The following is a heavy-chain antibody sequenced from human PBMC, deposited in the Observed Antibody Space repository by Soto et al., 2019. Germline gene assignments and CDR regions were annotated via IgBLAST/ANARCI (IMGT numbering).Heavy chain of an antibody. V-gene: IGHV3-74*01. CDR2: ITSDGKT. CDR1: GFNFSNHW. J-gene: IGHJ4*02. CDR3: ARWSYLDY. D-gene: IGHD3-3*01. Sequence: GGSLRLSCAASGFNFSNHWMHWVRQRPAEGLVWVSRITSDGKTFYADSVKGRFSISRDTSQSTLYLQMNSLRADDTAMYYCARWSYLDYWGQGTRVTVSS.